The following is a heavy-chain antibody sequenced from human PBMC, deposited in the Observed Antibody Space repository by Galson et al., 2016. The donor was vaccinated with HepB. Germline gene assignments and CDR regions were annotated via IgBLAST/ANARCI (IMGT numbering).Heavy chain of an antibody. CDR3: ARLLPAAIGVYYAMDV. CDR2: ISAYNGNA. D-gene: IGHD2-2*02. V-gene: IGHV1-18*01. CDR1: GYTFTSYG. J-gene: IGHJ6*02. Sequence: SVKVSCKASGYTFTSYGISWVRQAPGQGLEWMGWISAYNGNANYAQKLQGRVTMTTERSTSTAYMELRSLKSDDAAIYYCARLLPAAIGVYYAMDVWGQGTTVTVSS.